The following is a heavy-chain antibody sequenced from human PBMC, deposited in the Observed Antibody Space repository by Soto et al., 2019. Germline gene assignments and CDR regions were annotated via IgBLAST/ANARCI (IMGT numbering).Heavy chain of an antibody. CDR3: AKGDNLGPKTGYAFDP. V-gene: IGHV6-1*01. Sequence: SQTLSLTCAISGDSVSSNTASWNWISQSPSRGLEWLGRTYFRSKWYNDYAGSVKSRIIINPDTSNNQFSLQLNSVTPEDTAVYFCAKGDNLGPKTGYAFDPWGQGIMVTVSS. J-gene: IGHJ5*02. CDR1: GDSVSSNTAS. D-gene: IGHD5-12*01. CDR2: TYFRSKWYN.